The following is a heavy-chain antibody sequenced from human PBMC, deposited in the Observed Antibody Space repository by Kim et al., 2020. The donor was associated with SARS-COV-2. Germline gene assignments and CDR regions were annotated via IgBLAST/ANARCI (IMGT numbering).Heavy chain of an antibody. Sequence: QGRVTITADESTSTAYMELSSLRSEDTAVYYCARPSYDFWSGYYTFFDYWGQGTLVTVSS. CDR3: ARPSYDFWSGYYTFFDY. D-gene: IGHD3-3*01. V-gene: IGHV1-69*01. J-gene: IGHJ4*02.